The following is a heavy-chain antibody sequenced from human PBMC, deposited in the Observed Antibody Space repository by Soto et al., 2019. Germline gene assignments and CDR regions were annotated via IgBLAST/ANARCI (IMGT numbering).Heavy chain of an antibody. Sequence: SVKVSCKASGFTFTSSAFQWVRQARGQRLEWIGWIAVGSGYTNYTQRFQDRVTLTRDMSTATTYMELSRLTSEDTAIYYCAADATAWQQMVPSDYWGQGTLVTVSS. CDR2: IAVGSGYT. V-gene: IGHV1-58*01. J-gene: IGHJ4*02. D-gene: IGHD2-8*01. CDR1: GFTFTSSA. CDR3: AADATAWQQMVPSDY.